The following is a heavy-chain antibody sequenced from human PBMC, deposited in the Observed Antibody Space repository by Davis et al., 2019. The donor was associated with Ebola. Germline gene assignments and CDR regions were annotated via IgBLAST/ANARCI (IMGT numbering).Heavy chain of an antibody. D-gene: IGHD6-6*01. Sequence: GESLKISCAASGFTFSDYYMSWIRQAPGKGLEWVSYISSSSSYTNYGDSVKGRFTISRDDSKNTVYLQMNSLRSEDTAVYYCTKDGPSSSSDYWGQGTLVTVSS. CDR1: GFTFSDYY. CDR3: TKDGPSSSSDY. J-gene: IGHJ4*02. CDR2: ISSSSSYT. V-gene: IGHV3-11*06.